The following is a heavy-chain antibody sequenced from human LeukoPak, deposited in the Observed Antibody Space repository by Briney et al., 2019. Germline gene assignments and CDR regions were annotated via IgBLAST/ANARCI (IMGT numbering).Heavy chain of an antibody. Sequence: GGSLRLSCAASGFTFSSYSMNWVRQAPGKGLEWVSSISSSSSYIYYADSVKGRFTISRDNAKNSLYLQMNSLRADDTAVYYCARLNYDFWSGYYSPMFDYWGQGTLVTVSS. D-gene: IGHD3-3*01. CDR2: ISSSSSYI. J-gene: IGHJ4*02. CDR3: ARLNYDFWSGYYSPMFDY. V-gene: IGHV3-21*04. CDR1: GFTFSSYS.